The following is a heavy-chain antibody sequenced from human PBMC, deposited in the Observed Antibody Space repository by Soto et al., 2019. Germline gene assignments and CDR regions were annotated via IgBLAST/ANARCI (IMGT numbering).Heavy chain of an antibody. V-gene: IGHV3-23*01. CDR2: ISSDGSNR. CDR1: GFTISSRDNHA. Sequence: GGSLRLSCAAPGFTISSRDNHAMSWVRQAPGKGPEWISTISSDGSNRHYADSVLGRFTISRDNSKNTLYLQMNSLRAEDTAVYYCARDRLGGYFDWSHYYYYGMDVWGQGTTVTVSS. J-gene: IGHJ6*02. D-gene: IGHD3-9*01. CDR3: ARDRLGGYFDWSHYYYYGMDV.